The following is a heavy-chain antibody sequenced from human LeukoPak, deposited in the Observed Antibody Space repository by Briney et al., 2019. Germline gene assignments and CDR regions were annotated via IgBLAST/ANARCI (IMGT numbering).Heavy chain of an antibody. V-gene: IGHV3-20*04. J-gene: IGHJ5*02. CDR3: ARATAGSGSYRGYNWFDP. CDR2: INWNGGST. Sequence: PGGSLRLPCAASGFTFDDYGMSWVRQAPGKGLEWVSGINWNGGSTGYADSVKGRFTISRDNAKNSLYLQMNSLRAEDTAVYYCARATAGSGSYRGYNWFDPWGQGTLVTVSS. D-gene: IGHD3-10*01. CDR1: GFTFDDYG.